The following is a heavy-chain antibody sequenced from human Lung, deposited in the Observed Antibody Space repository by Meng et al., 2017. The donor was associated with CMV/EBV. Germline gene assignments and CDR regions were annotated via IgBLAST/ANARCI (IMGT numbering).Heavy chain of an antibody. V-gene: IGHV1-69*05. CDR2: IIPIFGTA. Sequence: SVXVSXXASGGTFSSYAISWARQAPGQGLEWMGGIIPIFGTANYAQKFQGRVTITTDESTSTAYMELSSLRSEDTAVYYCASKAGVVPAAIPVYYYYGMDVWGQGXTVTVSS. CDR3: ASKAGVVPAAIPVYYYYGMDV. CDR1: GGTFSSYA. D-gene: IGHD2-2*02. J-gene: IGHJ6*02.